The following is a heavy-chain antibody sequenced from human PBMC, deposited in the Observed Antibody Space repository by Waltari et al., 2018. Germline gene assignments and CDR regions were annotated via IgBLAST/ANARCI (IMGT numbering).Heavy chain of an antibody. Sequence: QLQLQESGPGLVKPSETLSLTCTVSGGSISSSSYYWGWIRQPPGKGLEWIGSIYYSVSTYYNPSLKSRVTISVDTSKNQFSLKLSSVTAADTAVYYCARLKSIAARYDAFDIWGQGTMVTVSS. D-gene: IGHD6-6*01. CDR3: ARLKSIAARYDAFDI. J-gene: IGHJ3*02. V-gene: IGHV4-39*01. CDR2: IYYSVST. CDR1: GGSISSSSYY.